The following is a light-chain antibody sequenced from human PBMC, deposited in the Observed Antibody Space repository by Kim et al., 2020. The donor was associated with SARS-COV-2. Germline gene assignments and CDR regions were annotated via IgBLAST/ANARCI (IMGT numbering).Light chain of an antibody. CDR3: QQYNNWPLT. CDR1: QSISGD. Sequence: VSPGVRATLSCRASQSISGDLAWYQQKPGQAPRLLIYGASTRATATPASFSGSGSGSEFTLTISSLQSEDFAVYYCQQYNNWPLTFGGGTKVDIK. J-gene: IGKJ4*01. V-gene: IGKV3-15*01. CDR2: GAS.